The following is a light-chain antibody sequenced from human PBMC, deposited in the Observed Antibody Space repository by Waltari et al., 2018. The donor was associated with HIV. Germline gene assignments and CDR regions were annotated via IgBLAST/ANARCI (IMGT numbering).Light chain of an antibody. CDR1: SSTIGSNP. Sequence: QSVLTQPPSASGTPGQRVTISCSGCSSTIGSNPINWYQQLPGTAPKLLIYSNNQRPSGVPDRFSGSKSGTSASLAISGLQSEDEADYYCAAWDDSLNAWVFGGGTKLTVL. J-gene: IGLJ3*02. V-gene: IGLV1-44*01. CDR2: SNN. CDR3: AAWDDSLNAWV.